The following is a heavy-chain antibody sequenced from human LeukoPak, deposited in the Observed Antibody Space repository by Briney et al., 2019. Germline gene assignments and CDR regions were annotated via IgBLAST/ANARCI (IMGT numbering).Heavy chain of an antibody. Sequence: GGSLRLSCAASGFTVSSNYMSWVRQAPGKGLEWVSVIYDGGSTYYADSVTGRFTISRDNSTNTVYLQMNSLRAEDTAVYYCVRDSGSYGVDYWGQGTLVTVSS. CDR3: VRDSGSYGVDY. J-gene: IGHJ4*02. D-gene: IGHD3-10*01. CDR2: IYDGGST. CDR1: GFTVSSNY. V-gene: IGHV3-66*01.